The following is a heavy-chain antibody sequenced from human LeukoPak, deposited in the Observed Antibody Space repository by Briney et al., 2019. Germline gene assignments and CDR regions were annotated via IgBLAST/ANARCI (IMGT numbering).Heavy chain of an antibody. Sequence: PGGSLRLSCAASGFTFSSYAMSWVRQAPGKGLEWVSAISSGSSDIYYADSVKGRFTISRDNAKNSLYLQMNSLRAEDTAVYYCARGHSNSWHYFDYWGQGTLVTVSS. J-gene: IGHJ4*02. CDR1: GFTFSSYA. CDR2: ISSGSSDI. D-gene: IGHD6-13*01. V-gene: IGHV3-21*01. CDR3: ARGHSNSWHYFDY.